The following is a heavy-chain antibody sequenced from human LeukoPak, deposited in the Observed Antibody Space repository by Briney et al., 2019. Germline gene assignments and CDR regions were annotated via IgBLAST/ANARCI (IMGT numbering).Heavy chain of an antibody. J-gene: IGHJ6*02. CDR2: INPSGGST. V-gene: IGHV1-46*01. D-gene: IGHD5-18*01. CDR3: AREPRPPIQLKSHHYYYGMDV. CDR1: AYTFTSYY. Sequence: ASVKVSCKASAYTFTSYYMHWVRQAPGQGLEWMGIINPSGGSTSYAQKFQGRVTMTRDTSTSTVYMELSSLRPEDTAVYYCAREPRPPIQLKSHHYYYGMDVWGQGTTVTVSS.